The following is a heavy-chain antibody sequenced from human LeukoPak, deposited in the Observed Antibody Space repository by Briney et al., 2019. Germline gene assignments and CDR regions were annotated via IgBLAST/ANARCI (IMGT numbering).Heavy chain of an antibody. CDR2: INSDGSST. J-gene: IGHJ4*02. CDR3: ARSWVGATDVDY. V-gene: IGHV3-74*01. CDR1: GFTFSSYS. Sequence: GRSLTLSCAPAGFTFSSYSMHWVRQAPGKGLVWVSRINSDGSSTSCADSVKGRFTLSRDNAKNTLYLQMISVRAEDTAVDYCARSWVGATDVDYWGQETLVTVSS. D-gene: IGHD1-26*01.